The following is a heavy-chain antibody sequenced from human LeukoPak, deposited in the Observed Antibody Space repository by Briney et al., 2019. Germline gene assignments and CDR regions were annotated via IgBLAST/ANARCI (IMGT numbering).Heavy chain of an antibody. CDR3: ARSGVNDYWLGGGYYYIDV. J-gene: IGHJ6*03. D-gene: IGHD3/OR15-3a*01. Sequence: SETLSLTCAVYGWPLYGCYWRWLRQPPGKGREWIGEINHSGSTNYNPSLTSRVTISVDTSKNQFSLKVSSVTAADTAVYYCARSGVNDYWLGGGYYYIDVGGKGTTVTVSS. V-gene: IGHV4-34*01. CDR2: INHSGST. CDR1: GWPLYGCY.